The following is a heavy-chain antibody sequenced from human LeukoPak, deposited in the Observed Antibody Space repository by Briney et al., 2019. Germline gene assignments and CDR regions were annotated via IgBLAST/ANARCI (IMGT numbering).Heavy chain of an antibody. V-gene: IGHV4-61*09. Sequence: SETLSLTCTVSGGSISTDSFYWSWVRQPAGKGLEWIGHIYTSENINYNPSLESRVTISVDRSKNQFSLKLRSVTAADTAMYYCARVKSGSYYVYWYFDLWGRGTLVTVSS. CDR2: IYTSENI. J-gene: IGHJ2*01. CDR1: GGSISTDSFY. CDR3: ARVKSGSYYVYWYFDL. D-gene: IGHD1-26*01.